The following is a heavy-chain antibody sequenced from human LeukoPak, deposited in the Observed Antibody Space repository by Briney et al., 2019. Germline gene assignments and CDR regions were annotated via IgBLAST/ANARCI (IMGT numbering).Heavy chain of an antibody. CDR3: ARIVRGYYDSSGYLLY. CDR1: GYTFTSYG. Sequence: ASVKVSCTASGYTFTSYGISWVRQAPGQGLEWMGWISAYNGNTNYAQKLQGRVTMTTDTSTSTAYMELRSLRSDDTAVYYCARIVRGYYDSSGYLLYWGQGTLVTVSS. D-gene: IGHD3-22*01. V-gene: IGHV1-18*01. J-gene: IGHJ4*02. CDR2: ISAYNGNT.